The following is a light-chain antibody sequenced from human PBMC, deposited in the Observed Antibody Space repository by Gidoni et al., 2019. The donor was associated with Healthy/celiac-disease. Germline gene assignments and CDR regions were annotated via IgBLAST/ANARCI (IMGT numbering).Light chain of an antibody. CDR2: DAS. V-gene: IGKV3-11*01. J-gene: IGKJ2*01. CDR3: QQRSNWPPYT. CDR1: QSVSSY. Sequence: IALTQSSATLSLSPGERATLSCRASQSVSSYLAWYQQKPGQAPRLLIYDASNRATGIPARFSGSGSGTDFTLTISSLQPEDFAVYYCQQRSNWPPYTFGQGTKVEIK.